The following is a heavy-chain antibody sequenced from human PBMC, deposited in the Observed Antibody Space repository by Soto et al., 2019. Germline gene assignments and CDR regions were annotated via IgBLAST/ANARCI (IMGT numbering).Heavy chain of an antibody. D-gene: IGHD5-12*01. CDR1: GFTFTSSA. Sequence: ASVQVSCQASGFTFTSSAMQWVRQARGQRLEWIGWIVVGSGNTNYAQKFQERVTITRDMSTSTAYMELSSLRSEDTAVYYCAAERVGGYDPVFDYWGQGTLVTVSS. V-gene: IGHV1-58*02. J-gene: IGHJ4*02. CDR3: AAERVGGYDPVFDY. CDR2: IVVGSGNT.